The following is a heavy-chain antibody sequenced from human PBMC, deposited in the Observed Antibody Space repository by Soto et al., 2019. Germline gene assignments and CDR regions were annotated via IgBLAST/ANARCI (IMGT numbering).Heavy chain of an antibody. V-gene: IGHV6-1*01. CDR2: TYYRSKWYN. J-gene: IGHJ5*02. Sequence: QVQLQQSGPGLVKPSQTLSLTCAISGDSVSSNSAAWNWIRQSPSRGLEWLGRTYYRSKWYNDYEVSVKSRITINPDTSKNQFSLQLNSVTPEDTAVYYCAKSGWSSSGKNNWFDPWGQGTLVTVSS. CDR1: GDSVSSNSAA. D-gene: IGHD6-13*01. CDR3: AKSGWSSSGKNNWFDP.